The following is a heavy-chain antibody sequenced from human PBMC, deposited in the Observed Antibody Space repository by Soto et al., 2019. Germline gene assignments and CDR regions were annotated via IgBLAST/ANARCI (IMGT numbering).Heavy chain of an antibody. V-gene: IGHV3-30*18. Sequence: GGSPRLSCAASGFTFTSYGIHWVRPASGKGLEWVAVISYDGSNKYYADSVKGRFTISRDNSKNTLYLQMNSLRAEDTAVYYCAKELGPNDAFDIWGQGTMVTVSS. CDR1: GFTFTSYG. CDR2: ISYDGSNK. J-gene: IGHJ3*02. CDR3: AKELGPNDAFDI.